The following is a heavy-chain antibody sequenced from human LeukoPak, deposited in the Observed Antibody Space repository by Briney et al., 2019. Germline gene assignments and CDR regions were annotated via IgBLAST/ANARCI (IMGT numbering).Heavy chain of an antibody. CDR2: INPNSGGT. D-gene: IGHD3-3*01. J-gene: IGHJ5*02. Sequence: ASVKVSCKASGYTFTGYYMHWVRQAPGQGLEWMGWINPNSGGTNYAQKFQGRVTMTRDTSISTAYMELSRLRSDDTAVYYCARDEIYYDFWSGLNWFDPWGQGTLVTVSS. CDR1: GYTFTGYY. CDR3: ARDEIYYDFWSGLNWFDP. V-gene: IGHV1-2*02.